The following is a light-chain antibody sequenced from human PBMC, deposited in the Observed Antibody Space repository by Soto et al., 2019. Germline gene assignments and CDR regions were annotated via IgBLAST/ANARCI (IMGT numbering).Light chain of an antibody. V-gene: IGKV3-15*01. CDR2: GAS. Sequence: EIVMTQSPATLSVSPGERATLSCRAIQSVNSNLAWYQQKPGQAPRLLIYGASTRATGIPARFSGSGSGTEFTLAISSLQSEDFAVYYRQQYNNWPPWTFGQGTKVDVK. J-gene: IGKJ1*01. CDR3: QQYNNWPPWT. CDR1: QSVNSN.